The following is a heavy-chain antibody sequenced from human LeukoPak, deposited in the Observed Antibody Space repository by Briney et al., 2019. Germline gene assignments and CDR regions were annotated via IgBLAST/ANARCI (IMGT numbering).Heavy chain of an antibody. CDR3: ARFRWWLQFYLDY. V-gene: IGHV3-11*01. CDR2: ISSSGSTI. D-gene: IGHD5-24*01. J-gene: IGHJ4*02. Sequence: GGSLRLSCAASGFTFSDYYMSWIRQAPGKGLEWVSYISSSGSTIYYADSVKGRFTISRDNAKNSLYLQMNSLRAEDTAVYYCARFRWWLQFYLDYWGQGTLVTVSS. CDR1: GFTFSDYY.